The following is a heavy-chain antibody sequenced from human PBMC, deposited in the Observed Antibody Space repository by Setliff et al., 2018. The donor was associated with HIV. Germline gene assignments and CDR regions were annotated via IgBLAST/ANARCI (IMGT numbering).Heavy chain of an antibody. J-gene: IGHJ6*03. V-gene: IGHV4-39*01. D-gene: IGHD1-1*01. CDR3: ARHMEIYYYYMDV. Sequence: PSETLSLTCTVSGGSISTTSSYWGWIRQSPGKGLEWIANIYYRGNTYYNPSLKSRVTISVDTSKNQFSLKLSSVTAADTAVYYCARHMEIYYYYMDVWGQGTLVTVSS. CDR2: IYYRGNT. CDR1: GGSISTTSSY.